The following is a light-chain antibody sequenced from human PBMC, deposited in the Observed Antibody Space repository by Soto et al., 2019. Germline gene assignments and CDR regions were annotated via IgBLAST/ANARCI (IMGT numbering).Light chain of an antibody. Sequence: DLVMTQTPLSLPVTPGDPASISSRSSQSLLHSSGYNYLAWFLQKAGQSPQLLIYLASSRASGVPDRFSGSGSGTDFTLEISSVEAEDVGIYYCMQLLHPPLTFGGGTKVDIK. V-gene: IGKV2-28*01. J-gene: IGKJ4*01. CDR3: MQLLHPPLT. CDR1: QSLLHSSGYNY. CDR2: LAS.